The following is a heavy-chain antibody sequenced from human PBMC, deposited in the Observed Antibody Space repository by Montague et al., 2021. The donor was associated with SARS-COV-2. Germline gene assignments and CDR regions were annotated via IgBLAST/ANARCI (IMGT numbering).Heavy chain of an antibody. CDR2: INHRGTS. Sequence: SETLSLTCAVYGGSFSDYYWSWIRQPPGKGLEWIGEINHRGTSKYNPSLKSRVSISLDTSKNQFSLYLSSVTAADTAVYYCARGRQHFNMIVVVMTGGEYYFDXWGQGTLVTASS. D-gene: IGHD3-22*01. V-gene: IGHV4-34*01. CDR1: GGSFSDYY. CDR3: ARGRQHFNMIVVVMTGGEYYFDX. J-gene: IGHJ4*02.